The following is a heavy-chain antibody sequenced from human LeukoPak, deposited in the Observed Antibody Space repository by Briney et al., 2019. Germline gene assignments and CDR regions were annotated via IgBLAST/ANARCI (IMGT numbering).Heavy chain of an antibody. D-gene: IGHD1/OR15-1a*01. CDR3: ARDEQGTRSDY. J-gene: IGHJ4*02. V-gene: IGHV4-4*07. CDR1: GGSISGDY. CDR2: FYTSGNTRST. Sequence: SETLSLTCTVSGGSISGDYWSWIRQPAGKGLEWIGRFYTSGNTRSTIYNPSLRSRVTMSADTSKNQLSLRVNSVTAADTAIYYCARDEQGTRSDYWGQGTLVTVAS.